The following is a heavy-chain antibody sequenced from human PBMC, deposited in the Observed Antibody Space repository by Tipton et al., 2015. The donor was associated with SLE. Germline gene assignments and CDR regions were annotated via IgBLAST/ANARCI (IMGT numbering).Heavy chain of an antibody. J-gene: IGHJ6*03. D-gene: IGHD2-2*01. CDR1: GGSINNYY. CDR3: ARVAPAAMGYYYYYMDV. CDR2: IYSSGST. V-gene: IGHV4-59*12. Sequence: LRLSCTVSGGSINNYYWSWIRQSPGKGPEWIGYIYSSGSTSSNPSLRSRFTISVDTSKNQFSLKLSSVTAADTAVYYCARVAPAAMGYYYYYMDVWGKGTTVTVSS.